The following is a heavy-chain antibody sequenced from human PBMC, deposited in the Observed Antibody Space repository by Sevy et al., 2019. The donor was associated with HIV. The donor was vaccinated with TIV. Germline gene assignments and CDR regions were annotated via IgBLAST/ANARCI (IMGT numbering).Heavy chain of an antibody. CDR3: GRGTRGVVDH. Sequence: GGSLRLYCAASGFTFSNSWMHWVRQGPGKGLVWVARINSDGQSYADSVKGRFTISRDNAKNTLFLQMNSLTTEDTAVYFCGRGTRGVVDHWGQGTLVTVSS. CDR1: GFTFSNSW. CDR2: INSDG. V-gene: IGHV3-74*01. D-gene: IGHD3-10*01. J-gene: IGHJ4*02.